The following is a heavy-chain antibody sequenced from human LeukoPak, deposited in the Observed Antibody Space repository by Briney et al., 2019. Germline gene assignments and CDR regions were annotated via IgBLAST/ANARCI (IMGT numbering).Heavy chain of an antibody. Sequence: GRSLRLSCAASGFTFSSYAMHWVRQAPGKGLEWVAVISYDGSNKYYADSVKGRFTISRDNSKNTLYLQMNSLRAEDTAVYYCARDSPAGGNGYYYGMDVWGQGTTVTVSS. CDR3: ARDSPAGGNGYYYGMDV. V-gene: IGHV3-30-3*01. J-gene: IGHJ6*02. CDR2: ISYDGSNK. CDR1: GFTFSSYA. D-gene: IGHD4-23*01.